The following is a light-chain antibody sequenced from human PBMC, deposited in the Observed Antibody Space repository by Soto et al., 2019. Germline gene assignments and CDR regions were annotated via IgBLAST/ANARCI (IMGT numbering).Light chain of an antibody. CDR1: RSNIGNNY. Sequence: QSVLTQPPSVSAAPGQKVTVSCSGSRSNIGNNYVSWYQHLPGTAPKLLIYDNDNRPSGIPDRFSASKSGTSATLGITGLQTGDEADYYCEACDSSLSAGVFGGGTKVTVL. V-gene: IGLV1-51*01. CDR2: DND. CDR3: EACDSSLSAGV. J-gene: IGLJ3*02.